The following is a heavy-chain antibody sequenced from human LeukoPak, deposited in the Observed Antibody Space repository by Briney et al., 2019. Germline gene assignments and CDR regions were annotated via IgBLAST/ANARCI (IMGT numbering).Heavy chain of an antibody. V-gene: IGHV4-34*01. D-gene: IGHD3-10*01. J-gene: IGHJ6*02. CDR2: INHSGST. CDR3: AREARGWFGEFLYYYYGMDV. Sequence: SETLSLTCAVYGGSFSGYYWSWIRRPPGKGLEWIGEINHSGSTNYNPSLKSRVTISVDTSKNQFSLKLSSVTAADTAVYYCAREARGWFGEFLYYYYGMDVWGQGTTVTVSS. CDR1: GGSFSGYY.